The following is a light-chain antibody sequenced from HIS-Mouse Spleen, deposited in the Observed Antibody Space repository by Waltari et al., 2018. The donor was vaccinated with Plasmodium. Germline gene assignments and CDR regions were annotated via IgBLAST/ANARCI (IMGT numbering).Light chain of an antibody. CDR3: QVWDSSSDHPV. CDR2: DDS. J-gene: IGLJ2*01. V-gene: IGLV3-21*02. Sequence: SYVLTQPPSVSVAPGQTARIPCGGNNLGSQSVTWYQQKPGQAPVLVVYDDSDRPSGIPERFSGSNSGNTATLTISRVEAGDEADYYCQVWDSSSDHPVFGGGTKLTVL. CDR1: NLGSQS.